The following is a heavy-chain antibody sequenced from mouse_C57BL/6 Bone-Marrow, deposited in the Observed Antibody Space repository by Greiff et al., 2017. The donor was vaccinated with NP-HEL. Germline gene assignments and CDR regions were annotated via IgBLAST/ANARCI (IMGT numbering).Heavy chain of an antibody. D-gene: IGHD1-1*01. CDR2: IFPGSGST. Sequence: VQLQQSGPELVKPGASVKISCKASGYTFTDYYINWVKQRPGQGLEWIGWIFPGSGSTYYNEKFKGKATLTVDKSSSTAYMLLSSLTSEDSAVYFCARYPSYYGSSYEDYFDYWGQGTTLTVSS. CDR1: GYTFTDYY. V-gene: IGHV1-75*01. CDR3: ARYPSYYGSSYEDYFDY. J-gene: IGHJ2*01.